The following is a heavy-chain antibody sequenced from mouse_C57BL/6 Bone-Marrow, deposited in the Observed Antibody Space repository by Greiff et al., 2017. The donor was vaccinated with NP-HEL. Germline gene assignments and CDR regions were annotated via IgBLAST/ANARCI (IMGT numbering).Heavy chain of an antibody. J-gene: IGHJ2*01. CDR2: ISSGGSYT. D-gene: IGHD2-1*01. V-gene: IGHV5-6*02. CDR3: ARRYYGKFYFDY. CDR1: GFTFSSYG. Sequence: DVMLVESGGDLVKPGGSLKLSCAASGFTFSSYGMSWVRQTPDKRLEWVATISSGGSYTYYPASVQGRFTISRDNAKNTLYLQMSSLKAEDTAMYYCARRYYGKFYFDYWGQGTTLTVSS.